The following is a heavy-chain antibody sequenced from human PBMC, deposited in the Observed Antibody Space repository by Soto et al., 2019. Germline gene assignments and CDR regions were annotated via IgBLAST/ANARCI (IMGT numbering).Heavy chain of an antibody. Sequence: SETLSLTCTVSGGSVSSGSYYWSWIRQPPGKGLEWIGYIYYSGSTNYNPSLKSRVTISVDTSKNQFSLKLSSVTAADTAVYYCAAALGRWLHQPRFDYWGQGTLVTVSS. D-gene: IGHD3-22*01. CDR1: GGSVSSGSYY. CDR3: AAALGRWLHQPRFDY. CDR2: IYYSGST. V-gene: IGHV4-61*01. J-gene: IGHJ4*02.